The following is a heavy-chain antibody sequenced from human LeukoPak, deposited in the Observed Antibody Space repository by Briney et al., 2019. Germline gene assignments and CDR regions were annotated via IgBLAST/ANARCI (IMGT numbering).Heavy chain of an antibody. J-gene: IGHJ6*04. CDR3: AHSAMVREMDYGMDV. CDR1: GFSLSSSGVG. Sequence: SGPTLLKPTQPLTLTCTFSGFSLSSSGVGVKWIRQPPGQALEWLALIYWDDDKRYSPSLSSRLTITKDTSKNQVVLTMTNMDPVDTATYYCAHSAMVREMDYGMDVWGKGTTVTVSS. V-gene: IGHV2-5*02. CDR2: IYWDDDK. D-gene: IGHD3-10*01.